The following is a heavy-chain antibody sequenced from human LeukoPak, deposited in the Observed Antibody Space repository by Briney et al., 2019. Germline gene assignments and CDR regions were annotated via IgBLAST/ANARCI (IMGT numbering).Heavy chain of an antibody. J-gene: IGHJ6*03. V-gene: IGHV3-30*02. CDR2: IRYDGSNK. D-gene: IGHD1-26*01. CDR3: ARDPYSGTYGDTYYYYMDV. CDR1: GFTFSSYG. Sequence: PGGSLRLSCAASGFTFSSYGMHWVRQAPGKGLEWVAFIRYDGSNKYYADSVKGRFTISRDNSKNTLYLQMNSLRAEDTAVYYCARDPYSGTYGDTYYYYMDVWGKGTTVTISS.